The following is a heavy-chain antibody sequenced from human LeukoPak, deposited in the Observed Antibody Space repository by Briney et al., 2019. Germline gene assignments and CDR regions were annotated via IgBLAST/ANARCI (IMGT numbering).Heavy chain of an antibody. D-gene: IGHD6-13*01. CDR3: AKVISSSWNKDYYYYMDV. Sequence: GSLRLSCAASGFTFSSYAMSWVRQAPGKGLEWVSAISGSGGSTYYADSVKGRFTITRDNSKNTLYLQMNSLRAEDTAVYYCAKVISSSWNKDYYYYMDVWGKGTTVTVSS. V-gene: IGHV3-23*01. J-gene: IGHJ6*03. CDR2: ISGSGGST. CDR1: GFTFSSYA.